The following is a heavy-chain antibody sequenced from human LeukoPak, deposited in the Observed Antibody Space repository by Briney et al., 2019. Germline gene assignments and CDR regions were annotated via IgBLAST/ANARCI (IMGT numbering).Heavy chain of an antibody. CDR2: ISSSGSTI. CDR1: GFTFSSYG. J-gene: IGHJ4*02. CDR3: ASLGAVPAAMGDFDY. V-gene: IGHV3-48*04. Sequence: GGTLRLSCAASGFTFSSYGMSWVRQAPGKGLEWVSYISSSGSTIYYADSVKGRFTISRDNAKNSLYLQMNSLRAEDTAVYYCASLGAVPAAMGDFDYWGQGTLVTVSS. D-gene: IGHD2-2*01.